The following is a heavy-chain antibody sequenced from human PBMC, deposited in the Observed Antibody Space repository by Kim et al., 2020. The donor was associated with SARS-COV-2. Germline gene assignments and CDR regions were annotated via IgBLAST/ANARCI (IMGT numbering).Heavy chain of an antibody. Sequence: SVKVSCKASGGTFGTYPISWVRQAPGQGLEWMGGIIPFFDTTNYAPNFQGRVTMTADDSTRTTYMELSSLKSGDPAVYFCASRFFDSSGNYHDFWGQGT. D-gene: IGHD3-22*01. J-gene: IGHJ1*01. V-gene: IGHV1-69*13. CDR2: IIPFFDTT. CDR1: GGTFGTYP. CDR3: ASRFFDSSGNYHDF.